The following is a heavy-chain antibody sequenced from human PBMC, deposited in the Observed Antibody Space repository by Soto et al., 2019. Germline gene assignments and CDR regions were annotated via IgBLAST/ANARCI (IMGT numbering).Heavy chain of an antibody. Sequence: PSQTLSLTCAISGDSVSSNSAAWNWIRQSPSRGLEWLGRTYYRSKWYNDYAVSVKSRITINPDTSKNQFSLQLNSVTPEDTAVYYCARDRGYSSSWGGYYYYGMDVWGQGTTVTVSS. CDR3: ARDRGYSSSWGGYYYYGMDV. V-gene: IGHV6-1*01. D-gene: IGHD6-13*01. CDR1: GDSVSSNSAA. CDR2: TYYRSKWYN. J-gene: IGHJ6*02.